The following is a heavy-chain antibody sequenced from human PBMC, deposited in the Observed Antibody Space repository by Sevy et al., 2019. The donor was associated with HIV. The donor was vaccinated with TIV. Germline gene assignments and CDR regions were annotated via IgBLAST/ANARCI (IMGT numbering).Heavy chain of an antibody. D-gene: IGHD3-3*01. CDR3: AGRKVGDFWSGSVRGPWAGGPLFDY. CDR1: GLSFNNYA. CDR2: ISHSGDNT. V-gene: IGHV3-23*01. Sequence: GGSLRLSCTSSGLSFNNYALTWVRQAPGKGLEWVSTISHSGDNTNYADSVKGRFIISRDNSENTLYLQMNSLRAEDTAVYYCAGRKVGDFWSGSVRGPWAGGPLFDYWGQGTLVTVSS. J-gene: IGHJ4*02.